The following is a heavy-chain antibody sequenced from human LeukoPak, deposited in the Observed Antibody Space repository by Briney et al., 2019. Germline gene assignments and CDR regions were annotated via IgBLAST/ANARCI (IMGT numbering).Heavy chain of an antibody. CDR1: GFTFSSYA. D-gene: IGHD5-12*01. CDR3: AKDQEDIVATDGAFDI. Sequence: PGGSLRLSCAASGFTFSSYAMSWVRQAPGKGLEWVSAISGSGGSTYYADSVKGRFTISRDNSKNTLYLQMNSLRAEDTAVYYCAKDQEDIVATDGAFDIWGQGTMVTVSS. J-gene: IGHJ3*02. V-gene: IGHV3-23*01. CDR2: ISGSGGST.